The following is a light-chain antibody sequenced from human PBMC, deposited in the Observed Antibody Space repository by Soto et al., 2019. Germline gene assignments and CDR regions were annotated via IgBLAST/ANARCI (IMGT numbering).Light chain of an antibody. J-gene: IGLJ1*01. CDR3: SSYTSSSTLV. Sequence: QSVLTQPASVSGSPGQSITISCTGTSSDVGGYNYVSWYQQHPGKAPKLMIYDVSNRPSGVSNHFSGSKSGKTTSLTISGLQAEDEADYYCSSYTSSSTLVFGTGTKLTVL. CDR1: SSDVGGYNY. V-gene: IGLV2-14*01. CDR2: DVS.